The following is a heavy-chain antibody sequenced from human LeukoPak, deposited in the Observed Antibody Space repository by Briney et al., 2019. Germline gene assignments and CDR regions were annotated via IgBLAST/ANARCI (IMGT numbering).Heavy chain of an antibody. J-gene: IGHJ1*01. CDR1: GFTXXDYN. CDR3: SAGPSGWTEFFRH. V-gene: IGHV3-73*01. CDR2: IRNKGNNYAT. Sequence: SCAAPGFTXXDYNMHWVRQASGKGLEWVARIRNKGNNYATEYGASVKGNFTISREEEKNTAYLQMNSLKTEDTAIYYCSAGPSGWTEFFRHWGQGTLVTVSS. D-gene: IGHD6-19*01.